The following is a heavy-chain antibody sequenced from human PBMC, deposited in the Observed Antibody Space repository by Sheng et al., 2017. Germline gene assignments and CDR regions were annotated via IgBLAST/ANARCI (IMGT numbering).Heavy chain of an antibody. V-gene: IGHV3-48*03. J-gene: IGHJ4*02. D-gene: IGHD6-13*01. CDR1: GFTFSSHE. CDR2: ITGSGRTI. CDR3: ARSYSSSLLFDY. Sequence: EMQLVESGGGLIQPGGSLRLSCTTSGFTFSSHEMNWVRQSPGKGLEWVSYITGSGRTIYYADSVKGRFTISRDNAKNSLYLQMDSLRVEDTALYYCARSYSSSLLFDYWGQGTLVTVSS.